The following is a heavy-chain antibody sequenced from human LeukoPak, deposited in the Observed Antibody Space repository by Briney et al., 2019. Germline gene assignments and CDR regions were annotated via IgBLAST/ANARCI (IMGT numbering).Heavy chain of an antibody. Sequence: GGSLRLSCAASGFIFSSYWMSWVRQAPGKGLEWVANIKQDGSEKYYVDSVKGRLTISRDNAKNSLYLQMNSLRAEDTAVYYCARGLKQFDPWGQGTLVTVSS. CDR3: ARGLKQFDP. CDR1: GFIFSSYW. J-gene: IGHJ5*02. D-gene: IGHD2-21*02. CDR2: IKQDGSEK. V-gene: IGHV3-7*04.